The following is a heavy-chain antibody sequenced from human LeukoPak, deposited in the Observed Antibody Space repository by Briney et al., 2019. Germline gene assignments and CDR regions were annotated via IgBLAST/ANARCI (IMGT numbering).Heavy chain of an antibody. CDR2: ISGSGGST. CDR1: GFTFSSYA. CDR3: ARTDTIFGVVIPLGY. D-gene: IGHD3-3*01. V-gene: IGHV3-23*01. Sequence: PGGSLRLSCAASGFTFSSYAMSWVRQAPGKGLEWVSAISGSGGSTYYADSVKGRFTISRDSSKNTLYLQMNSLRAEDTAVYYCARTDTIFGVVIPLGYWGQGTLVTVSS. J-gene: IGHJ4*02.